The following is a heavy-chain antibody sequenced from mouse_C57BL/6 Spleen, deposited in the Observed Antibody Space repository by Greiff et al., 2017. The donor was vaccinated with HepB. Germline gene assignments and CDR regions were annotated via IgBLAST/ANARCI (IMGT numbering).Heavy chain of an antibody. CDR3: ARRGSNYHAYFDY. Sequence: VKLMESGAELARPGASVKLSCKASGYTFTSYGISWVKQRTGQGLEWIGEIYPRSGNTYYNEKFKGKATLTADKSSSTAYMELRSLTSEDSAVYFCARRGSNYHAYFDYWGQGTTLTVSS. J-gene: IGHJ2*01. V-gene: IGHV1-81*01. CDR2: IYPRSGNT. CDR1: GYTFTSYG. D-gene: IGHD2-5*01.